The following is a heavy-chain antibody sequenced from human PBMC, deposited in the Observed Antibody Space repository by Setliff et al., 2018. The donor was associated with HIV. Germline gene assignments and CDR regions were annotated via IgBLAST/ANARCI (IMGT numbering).Heavy chain of an antibody. CDR3: VASSSWSCRLNY. Sequence: PSETLSLTCTVSGDSIRSGDYYWSWIRQSPGKGLEWLGEINHSGNTHYDPSLKSRLTISIDTSKKQFSLKLTSVTAADAAIYYCVASSSWSCRLNYWGQGTLVTVSS. V-gene: IGHV4-30-4*01. CDR1: GDSIRSGDYY. J-gene: IGHJ4*02. D-gene: IGHD2-2*01. CDR2: INHSGNT.